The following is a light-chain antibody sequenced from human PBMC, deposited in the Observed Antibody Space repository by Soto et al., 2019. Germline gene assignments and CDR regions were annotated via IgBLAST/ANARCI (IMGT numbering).Light chain of an antibody. J-gene: IGKJ2*01. CDR1: QSVSNN. CDR3: QQYNNWHPYT. Sequence: EIVMTQSPATLSVSPGDRATITCRASQSVSNNLAWYQQKPGKAPKLLIYGASTLATGVPARFSGSGSGTEFTLTISSLQSEDFAVYYCQQYNNWHPYTFGQGTKLEIK. V-gene: IGKV3-15*01. CDR2: GAS.